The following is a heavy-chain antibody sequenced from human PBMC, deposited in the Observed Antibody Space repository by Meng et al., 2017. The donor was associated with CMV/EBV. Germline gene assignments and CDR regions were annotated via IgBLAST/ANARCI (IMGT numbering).Heavy chain of an antibody. CDR3: ARGWNYVDQRVFDY. V-gene: IGHV3-48*04. D-gene: IGHD1-7*01. J-gene: IGHJ4*02. CDR2: ISSSSSTI. Sequence: GESLKISCAASGFTFSSYAISWVRQAPGKGLEWVSYISSSSSTIYYADSVKGRFTISRDNAKNSLYLQMNSLRAEDTAVYYCARGWNYVDQRVFDYWGQGTLVTVSS. CDR1: GFTFSSYA.